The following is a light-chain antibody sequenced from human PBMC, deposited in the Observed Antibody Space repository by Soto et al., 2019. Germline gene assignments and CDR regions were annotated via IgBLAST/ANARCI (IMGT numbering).Light chain of an antibody. CDR2: DVS. J-gene: IGKJ4*01. CDR1: QTISTY. Sequence: DIQMTQSPSSLSASVGYRVTISCRSSQTISTYLHWYQHKPGRAPRLLISDVSTLQSGVPGRFRGRGSEPEFTLTITHVQPQDFATYYCPQGYSIHALTFGGGTKV. CDR3: PQGYSIHALT. V-gene: IGKV1-39*01.